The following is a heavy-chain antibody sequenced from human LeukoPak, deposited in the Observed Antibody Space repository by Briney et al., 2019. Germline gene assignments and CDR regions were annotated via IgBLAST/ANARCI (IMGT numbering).Heavy chain of an antibody. CDR2: ISSTGGTI. CDR1: GFTVSSNE. J-gene: IGHJ3*02. V-gene: IGHV3-48*01. CDR3: ARGYSRAAFDI. Sequence: GGSLRLSCAASGFTVSSNEMSWVRQAPGKGLEWVSFISSTGGTIYYADSVKGRFTVSRDNGKNSLLLQMNSLRAEDTALYYCARGYSRAAFDIWGQGTVVAVSS. D-gene: IGHD2-15*01.